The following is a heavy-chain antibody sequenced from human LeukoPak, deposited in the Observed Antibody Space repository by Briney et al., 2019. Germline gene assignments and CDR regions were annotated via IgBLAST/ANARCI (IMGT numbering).Heavy chain of an antibody. D-gene: IGHD5-24*01. Sequence: GGSLRLSCAASGFTVSRNYMSWGRQAPGKGLEWVAVIYGGGSTSYADSVKGRFIISRDNSKNTLYLQMNSLRADDTAVYYCARDRSDGNYYMVVWGKGTTVLVSS. V-gene: IGHV3-53*01. CDR1: GFTVSRNY. J-gene: IGHJ6*03. CDR2: IYGGGST. CDR3: ARDRSDGNYYMVV.